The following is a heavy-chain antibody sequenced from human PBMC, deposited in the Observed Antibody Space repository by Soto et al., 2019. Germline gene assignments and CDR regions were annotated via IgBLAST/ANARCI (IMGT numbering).Heavy chain of an antibody. CDR3: ACLRPGITGTTSYYYYGMDV. D-gene: IGHD1-7*01. CDR1: GYSFTSYW. V-gene: IGHV5-10-1*01. J-gene: IGHJ6*02. CDR2: IDPSDSYT. Sequence: GESLKISCKGSGYSFTSYWISWVRQMPGKGLKWMGRIDPSDSYTNYSPSFQGHVTISADKSISTAYLQWSSLKASDTAMYYFACLRPGITGTTSYYYYGMDVWGQGTTVTVSS.